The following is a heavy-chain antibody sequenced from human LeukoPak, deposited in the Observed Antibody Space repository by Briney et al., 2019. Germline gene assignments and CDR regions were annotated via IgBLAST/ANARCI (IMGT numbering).Heavy chain of an antibody. J-gene: IGHJ3*02. CDR3: AKDQTLSYDSSGYYYSAFDI. D-gene: IGHD3-22*01. Sequence: GRSLRLSCAASGFTFSSYAMSWVRQAPGKGLEWVSAISGSGGSTYYADSVKGRFTISRDNPKNTLYLQMNSLRAEDTAVYYCAKDQTLSYDSSGYYYSAFDIWGQGTMVTVSS. CDR1: GFTFSSYA. V-gene: IGHV3-23*01. CDR2: ISGSGGST.